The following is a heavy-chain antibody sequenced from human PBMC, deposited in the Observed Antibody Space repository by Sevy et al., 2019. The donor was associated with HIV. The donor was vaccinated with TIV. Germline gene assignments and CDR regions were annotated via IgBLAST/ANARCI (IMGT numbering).Heavy chain of an antibody. V-gene: IGHV4-39*01. CDR3: ARRGYSYGRDY. D-gene: IGHD5-18*01. CDR2: IYCSGST. CDR1: GGSISSSSYY. J-gene: IGHJ4*02. Sequence: SETLSLTCTVSGGSISSSSYYWGWIRQPPGKGLEWIGSIYCSGSTYYNPSLKSRVTISVDTSKNQFSLKLSSVTAADTAVYYCARRGYSYGRDYWGQGTLVTVSS.